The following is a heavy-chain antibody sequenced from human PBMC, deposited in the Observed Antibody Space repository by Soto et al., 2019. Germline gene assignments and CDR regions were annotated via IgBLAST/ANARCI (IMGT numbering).Heavy chain of an antibody. D-gene: IGHD3-10*01. CDR1: GGSVSSGSYC. J-gene: IGHJ6*02. CDR3: ARCFGAMDRGTISPDYYYGMDV. Sequence: PSETLSLTCTVSGGSVSSGSYCWSWIRQPPGKGLEWIGYIYHSGSTKYTPSLRSRVTISVDTSKNQFSLKLSSVTAADTAVYYCARCFGAMDRGTISPDYYYGMDVWGQGTTVTVSS. V-gene: IGHV4-61*01. CDR2: IYHSGST.